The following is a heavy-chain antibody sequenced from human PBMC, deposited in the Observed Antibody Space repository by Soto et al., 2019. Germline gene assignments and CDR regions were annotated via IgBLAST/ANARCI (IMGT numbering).Heavy chain of an antibody. V-gene: IGHV4-31*03. Sequence: SETLSLTCSVSGDSISTEGYYWSWIRQHPGKGLEWIGYIYYSGSTYYNPSLKSRVTISVDTSKNQFSLKLSSVTAADTAVYYCARDRGAGLLWFGESSVGAFDIWGQGTMVTVSS. CDR3: ARDRGAGLLWFGESSVGAFDI. CDR1: GDSISTEGYY. CDR2: IYYSGST. D-gene: IGHD3-10*01. J-gene: IGHJ3*02.